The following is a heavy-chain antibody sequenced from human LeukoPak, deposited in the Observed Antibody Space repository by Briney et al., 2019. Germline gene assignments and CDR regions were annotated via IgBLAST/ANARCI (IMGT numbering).Heavy chain of an antibody. J-gene: IGHJ4*02. CDR2: ISSSSSYI. CDR1: GFTFSSYS. Sequence: PGGSLRLSCAVSGFTFSSYSMNWVRPAPGKGLEWVSSISSSSSYIYYADSVNGRFTICRDNAKNSLYLQMNSLRAEDTAVYYCARSHRIAVAAPIFDYWGQGTRVTVSS. D-gene: IGHD6-19*01. V-gene: IGHV3-21*01. CDR3: ARSHRIAVAAPIFDY.